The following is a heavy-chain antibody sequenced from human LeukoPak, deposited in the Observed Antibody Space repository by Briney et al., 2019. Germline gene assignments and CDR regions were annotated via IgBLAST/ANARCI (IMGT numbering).Heavy chain of an antibody. CDR1: GFTFSNFG. CDR3: ARDKYGYNTPIDH. D-gene: IGHD5-24*01. Sequence: QPGRSLRLSCAASGFTFSNFGMYWVRQAPGKGLEWVAVISYDGSNKYHADSVKGRFTISRDNSKNTLSLQMNSLRLEDTAVYYCARDKYGYNTPIDHWGQGTLVTVSS. CDR2: ISYDGSNK. J-gene: IGHJ4*02. V-gene: IGHV3-30-3*01.